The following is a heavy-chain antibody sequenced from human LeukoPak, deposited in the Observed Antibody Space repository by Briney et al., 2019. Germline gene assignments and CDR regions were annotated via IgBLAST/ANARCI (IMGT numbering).Heavy chain of an antibody. J-gene: IGHJ4*02. D-gene: IGHD5-18*01. V-gene: IGHV1-2*02. CDR3: ARAPRGSAMVENDY. CDR1: GYTFTGYY. Sequence: ASVKVSCKASGYTFTGYYMHWVRQAPGQGLEWMGWINPNSGGTNYAQKFQGRVTMTRDTSISTAYMELSRLRSDDTAVYYCARAPRGSAMVENDYWGQGTLVTVSS. CDR2: INPNSGGT.